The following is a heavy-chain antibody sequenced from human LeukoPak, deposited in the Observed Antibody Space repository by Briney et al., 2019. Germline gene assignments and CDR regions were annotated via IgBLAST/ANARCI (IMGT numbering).Heavy chain of an antibody. CDR3: ARNRYYYDSSGYYYGGGAFDI. J-gene: IGHJ3*02. Sequence: GGSLRLSCAASGFTFSNFWMSWVRQAPGKGLEWVANIKQDATEIYYVDSVKGRFTISRDNAENSLNLEVDSLRAEDTAVYYCARNRYYYDSSGYYYGGGAFDIWGQGTTVTVSS. D-gene: IGHD3-22*01. CDR1: GFTFSNFW. CDR2: IKQDATEI. V-gene: IGHV3-7*01.